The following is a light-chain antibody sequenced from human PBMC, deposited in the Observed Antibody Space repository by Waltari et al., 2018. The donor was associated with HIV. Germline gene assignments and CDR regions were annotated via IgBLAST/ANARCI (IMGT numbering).Light chain of an antibody. CDR1: NSDVGSYNL. CDR2: EGS. V-gene: IGLV2-23*03. J-gene: IGLJ1*01. Sequence: QSALTQPASVSGSPGQSITIPSTGTNSDVGSYNLVSWYQQHPGKAPKLMIYEGSKRPSGVSNRFSGSKSGNTASLTISGLQAEDEADYYCCSYAGSNTFVFGTGTKVTVL. CDR3: CSYAGSNTFV.